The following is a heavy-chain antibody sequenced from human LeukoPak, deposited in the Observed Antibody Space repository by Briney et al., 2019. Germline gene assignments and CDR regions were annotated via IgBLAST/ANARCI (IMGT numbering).Heavy chain of an antibody. J-gene: IGHJ4*02. V-gene: IGHV3-23*01. CDR1: GITLSNYG. CDR3: ARQGSEIDY. CDR2: ISGSAGGT. Sequence: GGSLRLSCAVSGITLSNYGMSWVRQAPGKGLEWVAGISGSAGGTIYAASVKGRFTISRDNPKNTLYLQMNSLRAEDTAVYYCARQGSEIDYWGQGTLVTVSS.